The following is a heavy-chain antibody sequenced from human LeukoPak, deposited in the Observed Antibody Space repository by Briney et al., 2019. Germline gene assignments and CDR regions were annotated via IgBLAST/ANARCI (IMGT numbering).Heavy chain of an antibody. Sequence: LETLSLTCTVSGGSLSSYYCSRIPEPPGKGLGWSGYIYYSGSINYTPSLKSRVTISVDTSKNQFSPKLSSVTAADTAVYYCARARSVLLWCGEFPPAAFDIWGQGTMVTASS. CDR2: IYYSGSI. J-gene: IGHJ3*02. CDR1: GGSLSSYY. V-gene: IGHV4-59*01. D-gene: IGHD3-10*01. CDR3: ARARSVLLWCGEFPPAAFDI.